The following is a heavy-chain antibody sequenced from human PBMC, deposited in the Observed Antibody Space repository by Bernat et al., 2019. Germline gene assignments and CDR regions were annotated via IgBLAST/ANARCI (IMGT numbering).Heavy chain of an antibody. D-gene: IGHD4-23*01. Sequence: QVQLVQSGAEVKKPGASVKVSCKASGYTFTSYGISWVRQAPGQGLEWMGWISAYNGNTNYAQKLQGRVTMTTDTSTSTAYMELRSLRSDDTAVYYCARVLTSGGNAAYLAPNRYGMDVWGQGTTVTVSS. CDR3: ARVLTSGGNAAYLAPNRYGMDV. J-gene: IGHJ6*02. CDR1: GYTFTSYG. V-gene: IGHV1-18*01. CDR2: ISAYNGNT.